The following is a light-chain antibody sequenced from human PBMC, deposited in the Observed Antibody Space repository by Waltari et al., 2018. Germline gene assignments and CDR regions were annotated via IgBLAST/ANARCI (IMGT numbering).Light chain of an antibody. V-gene: IGLV2-11*01. CDR3: CSYAGSYTPWV. CDR2: DVS. Sequence: QSALTQPRSVSGSPGQSVTISCTGTSSDVGGYNYVSWYQQHPGKAPKLMIYDVSKRPSGVPDRFSGSKSGNTASLTISGLQAEDEADYYCCSYAGSYTPWVVGTVTKVTVL. J-gene: IGLJ1*01. CDR1: SSDVGGYNY.